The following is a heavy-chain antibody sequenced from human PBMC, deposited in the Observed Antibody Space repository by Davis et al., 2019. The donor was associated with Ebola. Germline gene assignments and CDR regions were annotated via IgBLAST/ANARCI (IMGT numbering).Heavy chain of an antibody. D-gene: IGHD2-15*01. J-gene: IGHJ6*02. V-gene: IGHV6-1*01. CDR2: TYYRSKWYT. Sequence: MPSETLSLTCAISGDSVSSNSASWNWIRQSPSRGLEWLGRTYYRSKWYTDHAVSVKSRMTINPDTSKNQFSLQLNSVTPEDTAVYYCARDAAATFGTDVWGQGTTVTVSS. CDR1: GDSVSSNSAS. CDR3: ARDAAATFGTDV.